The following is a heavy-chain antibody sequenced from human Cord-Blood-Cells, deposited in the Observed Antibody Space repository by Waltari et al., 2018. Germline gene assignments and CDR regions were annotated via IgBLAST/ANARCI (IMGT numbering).Heavy chain of an antibody. D-gene: IGHD6-19*01. V-gene: IGHV3-21*01. CDR1: GFTFSSYS. CDR3: ARSYSSGRAY. J-gene: IGHJ4*02. Sequence: EVQLVESGGGLVKPGGSLRLACAAPGFTFSSYSMNWVRQAPGKGLEWVSSISSSSSYIYYADSVKGRFTISRDNAKNSLYLQMNSLRAEDTAVYYCARSYSSGRAYWGQGTLVTVSS. CDR2: ISSSSSYI.